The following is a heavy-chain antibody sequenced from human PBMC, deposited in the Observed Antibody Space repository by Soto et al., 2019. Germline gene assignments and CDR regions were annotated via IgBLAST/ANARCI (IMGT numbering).Heavy chain of an antibody. D-gene: IGHD2-15*01. CDR1: GGSFSGYF. CDR2: ITHSGST. Sequence: SETPSLTSAVYGGSFSGYFWSRILHSPEKGLEWIGDITHSGSTNDNPSLKSRVTMSMDTSKNQFSLKLAAGTAGDTAVYYCACRKNPRITVEAAARDRPYDMDVWGQGTTVTVSS. CDR3: ACRKNPRITVEAAARDRPYDMDV. J-gene: IGHJ6*02. V-gene: IGHV4-34*01.